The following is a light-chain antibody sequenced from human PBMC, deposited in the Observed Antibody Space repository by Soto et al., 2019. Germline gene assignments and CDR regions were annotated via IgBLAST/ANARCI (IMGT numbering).Light chain of an antibody. CDR1: SSDVGGYNY. CDR3: SSYTSTFTRV. Sequence: QSVLTQPASVSGSPGQSITISCTGTSSDVGGYNYVSWYQQHPGKAPKLMIYDVSNRPSGVSNRFSGSKSGNTASLTISGLQAEDEADYYCSSYTSTFTRVFGGGTKLTAL. CDR2: DVS. J-gene: IGLJ3*02. V-gene: IGLV2-14*01.